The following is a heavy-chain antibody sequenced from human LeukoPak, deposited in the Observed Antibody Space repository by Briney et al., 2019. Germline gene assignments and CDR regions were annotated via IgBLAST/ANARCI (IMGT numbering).Heavy chain of an antibody. CDR2: IKIDGRT. Sequence: PGGSLRLSCAASGFIFRDHFMAWVRQAPGKGLEWVALIKIDGRTYYPDSVRGRFTVSRDISRSMVYLQMNNLRVDDTAVYYCARHDYLGDWGQGTLVTVSS. CDR3: ARHDYLGD. CDR1: GFIFRDHF. J-gene: IGHJ4*02. V-gene: IGHV3-53*01.